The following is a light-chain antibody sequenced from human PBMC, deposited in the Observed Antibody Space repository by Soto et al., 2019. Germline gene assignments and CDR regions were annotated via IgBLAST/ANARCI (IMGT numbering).Light chain of an antibody. J-gene: IGKJ5*01. CDR3: QQSYITPII. V-gene: IGKV1-39*01. CDR2: TAS. CDR1: QSISSH. Sequence: DIRVTPSPSSLPASVGDPVNITCRASQSISSHLNWYQQKPGKAPNLLMYTASNGQSGVPSMFSGSGSGTDFTLTISSLKPEYFATYYCQQSYITPIIFGQGTRL.